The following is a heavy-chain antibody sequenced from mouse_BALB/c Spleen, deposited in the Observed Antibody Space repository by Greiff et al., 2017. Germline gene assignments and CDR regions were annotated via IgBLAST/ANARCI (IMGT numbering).Heavy chain of an antibody. Sequence: LQQPGAELVKPGASVKMSCKASGYTFTSYNMHWVKQTPGQGLEWIGAIYPGNGDTSYNQKFKGKATLTADKSSSTAYMQLSSLTSEDSAVYYCARLYDYDGAMDYWGQGTSVTVSS. CDR3: ARLYDYDGAMDY. J-gene: IGHJ4*01. CDR2: IYPGNGDT. V-gene: IGHV1-12*01. CDR1: GYTFTSYN. D-gene: IGHD2-4*01.